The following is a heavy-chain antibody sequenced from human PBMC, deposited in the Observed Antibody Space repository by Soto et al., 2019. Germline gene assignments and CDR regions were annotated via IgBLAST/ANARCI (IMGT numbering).Heavy chain of an antibody. CDR1: GGSISTYY. D-gene: IGHD3-3*01. Sequence: SETLSLTCTVSGGSISTYYWSWIRQPPGKGLEWIGYIYYNGRTNYNLSLESRVTISLDTSKSQFSLKLSSVSAADTAVYYCARDGSGYDFWSGPYFFDYWGPGTLVTVSS. CDR2: IYYNGRT. V-gene: IGHV4-59*01. J-gene: IGHJ4*02. CDR3: ARDGSGYDFWSGPYFFDY.